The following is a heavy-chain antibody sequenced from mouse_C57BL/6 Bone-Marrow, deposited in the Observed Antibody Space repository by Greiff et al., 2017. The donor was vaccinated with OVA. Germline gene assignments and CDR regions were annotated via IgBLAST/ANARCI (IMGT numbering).Heavy chain of an antibody. J-gene: IGHJ4*01. CDR3: ERKPYAMDY. CDR1: GFTFSSYA. V-gene: IGHV5-4*01. CDR2: ISDGGSYT. D-gene: IGHD6-1*01. Sequence: EVQLQESGGGLVKPGGSLKLSCAASGFTFSSYAMSWVRQTPEKRLEWVATISDGGSYTYYPDNVKGRFTFSRDNAKNNLYLQMSHLKSEDTAMYYCERKPYAMDYWGQGTSVTVSS.